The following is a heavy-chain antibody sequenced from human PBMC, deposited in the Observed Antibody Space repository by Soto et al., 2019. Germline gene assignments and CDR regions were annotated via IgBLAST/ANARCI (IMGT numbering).Heavy chain of an antibody. CDR3: AREWSYDSSGPLSY. Sequence: SVKVSCKASGYTFTSYYMHWVRQAPGQGLEWMGGIIPIFGTANYAQKFQGRVTITADESTSTAYMELSSLRSEDTAVYYCAREWSYDSSGPLSYWGQGTLVTVSS. J-gene: IGHJ4*02. V-gene: IGHV1-69*13. CDR1: GYTFTSYY. D-gene: IGHD3-22*01. CDR2: IIPIFGTA.